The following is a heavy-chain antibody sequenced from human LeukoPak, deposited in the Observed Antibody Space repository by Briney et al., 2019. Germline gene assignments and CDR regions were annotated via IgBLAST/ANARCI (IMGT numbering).Heavy chain of an antibody. CDR3: ARAPREYQLLWSAFDI. J-gene: IGHJ3*02. CDR2: IIPIFGTA. Sequence: GASVKVSCKASGGTFSSYAISCVRQAPGQGLEWMGGIIPIFGTANYAQKFQGRVTITADESTSTAYMELSSLRSEDTAVYYCARAPREYQLLWSAFDIWGQGTMVTVSS. V-gene: IGHV1-69*13. CDR1: GGTFSSYA. D-gene: IGHD2-2*01.